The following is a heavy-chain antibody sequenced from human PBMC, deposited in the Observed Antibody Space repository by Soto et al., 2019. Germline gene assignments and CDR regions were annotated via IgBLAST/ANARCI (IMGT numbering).Heavy chain of an antibody. CDR1: GGTFSSYA. Sequence: GASVKVSCKASGGTFSSYAISWVRQAPGQGLEWMGGIIPIFGTANYAQKFQGRVTITADESTSTAYMELSSLRSEDTAVYYCAKTLVDTAMVYYYYGMDVWGQGTTVTVSS. CDR3: AKTLVDTAMVYYYYGMDV. V-gene: IGHV1-69*13. CDR2: IIPIFGTA. J-gene: IGHJ6*02. D-gene: IGHD5-18*01.